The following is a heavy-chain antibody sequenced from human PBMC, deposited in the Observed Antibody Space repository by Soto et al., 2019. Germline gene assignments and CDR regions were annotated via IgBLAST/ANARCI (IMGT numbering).Heavy chain of an antibody. CDR3: ARSTLYYDILTGDYIDYYYYGMDG. Sequence: SETLSLTCTVSGGSISNYYWSWIRQPPGKGLEWIGYIYYSGSTNYNPSLKSRVTISVDTSKNQFSLKLSSVTAADTAVYYCARSTLYYDILTGDYIDYYYYGMDGWGQGTTVTVSS. CDR2: IYYSGST. V-gene: IGHV4-59*01. CDR1: GGSISNYY. J-gene: IGHJ6*02. D-gene: IGHD3-9*01.